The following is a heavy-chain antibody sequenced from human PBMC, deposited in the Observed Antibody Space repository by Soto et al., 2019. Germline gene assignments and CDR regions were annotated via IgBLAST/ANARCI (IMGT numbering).Heavy chain of an antibody. J-gene: IGHJ6*02. CDR3: ARGGLFYYYGMDV. Sequence: KTSETLSLTSTVSGGSISSYYWSWIRQPPGKGLEWIGYIYYSGSTNYNPSLKSRVTISVDTSKNQFSLKLSSVTAADTAVYYCARGGLFYYYGMDVWGQGTTVTVSS. D-gene: IGHD2-21*01. V-gene: IGHV4-59*01. CDR1: GGSISSYY. CDR2: IYYSGST.